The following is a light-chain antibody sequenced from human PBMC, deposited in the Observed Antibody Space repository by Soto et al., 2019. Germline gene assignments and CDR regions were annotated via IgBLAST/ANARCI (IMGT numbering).Light chain of an antibody. CDR2: RNN. J-gene: IGLJ3*02. Sequence: QSVLTQPPSASGTPGQRVTISCSGSSSNIGSNYVYWYQQLPGTTPKLIIYRNNQRPSGVPDRFSGSKSGTSASLAISGLLSEDEADYYCAAWDDSLSGWVFGGGTKLTVL. V-gene: IGLV1-47*01. CDR3: AAWDDSLSGWV. CDR1: SSNIGSNY.